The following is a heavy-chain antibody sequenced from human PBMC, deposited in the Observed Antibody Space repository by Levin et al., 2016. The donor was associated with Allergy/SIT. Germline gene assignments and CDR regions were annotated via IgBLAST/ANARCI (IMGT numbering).Heavy chain of an antibody. D-gene: IGHD6-13*01. Sequence: SETLSLTCTVSGGSISSGGYYWSWIRQHPGKGLEWIGYIYYSGSTNYNPSLKSRVTISVDTSKNQFSLKLSSVTAADTAVYYCAREGSSRGDLDYWGQGTLVTVSS. CDR3: AREGSSRGDLDY. J-gene: IGHJ4*02. V-gene: IGHV4-61*08. CDR1: GGSISSGGYY. CDR2: IYYSGST.